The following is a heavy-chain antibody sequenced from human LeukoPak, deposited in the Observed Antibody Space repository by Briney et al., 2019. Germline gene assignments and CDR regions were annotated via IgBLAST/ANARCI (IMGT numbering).Heavy chain of an antibody. CDR2: IYYSGST. J-gene: IGHJ4*02. CDR1: GGSISSYY. Sequence: SETLSLTCTVSGGSISSYYWSWIRQPPGKGLEWIGYIYYSGSTNYNPSLKSRVTISVDTSKNQFSLKLSSVTAADTAVYYCAKGRRVWSPNFDYWGQGTLVTVSS. V-gene: IGHV4-59*01. D-gene: IGHD2-21*01. CDR3: AKGRRVWSPNFDY.